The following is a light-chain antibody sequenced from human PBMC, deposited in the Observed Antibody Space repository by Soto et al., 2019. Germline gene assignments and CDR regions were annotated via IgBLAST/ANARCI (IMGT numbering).Light chain of an antibody. CDR3: CSYAGRYIVV. Sequence: QSALTQPRSVSGSPGHSVAISCTGTSSDVGGYTYVAWYRQYPGKAPKLMLYDVSKRPSGVPDRFSGSKSGNTASLTISGLQAEDEADYYCCSYAGRYIVVFGGGTKGTVL. CDR2: DVS. J-gene: IGLJ2*01. CDR1: SSDVGGYTY. V-gene: IGLV2-11*01.